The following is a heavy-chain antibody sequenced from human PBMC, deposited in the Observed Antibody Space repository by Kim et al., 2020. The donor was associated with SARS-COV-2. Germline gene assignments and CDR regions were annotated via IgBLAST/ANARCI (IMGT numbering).Heavy chain of an antibody. J-gene: IGHJ6*02. CDR3: ARLAYVAVAGNVYYHSMDV. Sequence: SRVTISVDTSKNQFSLRLSSVTAADTAVYYCARLAYVAVAGNVYYHSMDVWGQGTTVTVSS. D-gene: IGHD6-19*01. V-gene: IGHV4-61*07.